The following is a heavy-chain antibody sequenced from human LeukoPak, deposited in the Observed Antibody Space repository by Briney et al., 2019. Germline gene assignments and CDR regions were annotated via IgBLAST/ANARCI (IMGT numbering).Heavy chain of an antibody. D-gene: IGHD3-22*01. J-gene: IGHJ4*02. Sequence: GGSLRLSCVASGFTFSSYGMHWVRQAPGKGLEWVAVISYNEDARIYADSVKGRFTISRDNSKNTLYLQMNSLRAEDTAVYYCARDYYDSSGYQGGFDYWGQGTLVTVSS. V-gene: IGHV3-30*03. CDR2: ISYNEDAR. CDR1: GFTFSSYG. CDR3: ARDYYDSSGYQGGFDY.